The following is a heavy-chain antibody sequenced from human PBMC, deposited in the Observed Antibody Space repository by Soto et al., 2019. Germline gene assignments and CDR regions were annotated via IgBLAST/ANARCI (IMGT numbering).Heavy chain of an antibody. J-gene: IGHJ4*02. Sequence: GGSMRLSCAASGFTFSDYYMSGIRQAPGKELERVSYISSSGSTIYYADSVKGRFTISRYNAKNTLYLQMNILRAEDTAVYYCARVRDLIAAARDFDYWGQGTLVTVSS. V-gene: IGHV3-11*01. D-gene: IGHD6-13*01. CDR3: ARVRDLIAAARDFDY. CDR1: GFTFSDYY. CDR2: ISSSGSTI.